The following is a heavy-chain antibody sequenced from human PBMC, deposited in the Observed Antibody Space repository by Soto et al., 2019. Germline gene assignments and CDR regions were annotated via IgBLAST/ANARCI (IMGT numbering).Heavy chain of an antibody. CDR1: GGSISSGGYY. D-gene: IGHD6-13*01. J-gene: IGHJ4*02. V-gene: IGHV4-31*03. CDR3: AREGTAAAAGPGMLRYFDY. CDR2: IYYSGST. Sequence: PSETLSVGCTFSGGSISSGGYYWSGIRQHPGKGLEWIGYIYYSGSTYYNPSLKSRVTISVDTSKNQFSLKLSSVTAADTAVYYCAREGTAAAAGPGMLRYFDYWGQGTLVTVSS.